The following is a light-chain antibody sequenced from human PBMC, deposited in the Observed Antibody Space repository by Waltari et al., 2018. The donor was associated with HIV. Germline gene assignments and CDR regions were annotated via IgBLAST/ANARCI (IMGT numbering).Light chain of an antibody. Sequence: QSVLTQPPSASGTPGQRVTIPCSGSSSNIGSNSVYWYQQLPGTAPKLLIYRNNQRPSGVPDRFSGSKSGTSASLAISGLRSEDEADYYCAAWDDSLSAWVFGGGTKLTVL. CDR2: RNN. CDR3: AAWDDSLSAWV. V-gene: IGLV1-47*01. CDR1: SSNIGSNS. J-gene: IGLJ3*02.